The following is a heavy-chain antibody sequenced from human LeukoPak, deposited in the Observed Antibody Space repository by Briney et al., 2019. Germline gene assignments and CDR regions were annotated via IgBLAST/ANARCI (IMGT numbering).Heavy chain of an antibody. CDR1: GYTLTELS. CDR2: FDPEDGET. J-gene: IGHJ6*03. V-gene: IGHV1-24*01. D-gene: IGHD6-6*01. CDR3: ARGLGSSSPYYYYYYYMDV. Sequence: ASVKVSCKVSGYTLTELSMHWVRQAPGKGLEWMGGFDPEDGETIYAQKFQGRVTITTDESTSTAYMELSSLRSEDTAVYYCARGLGSSSPYYYYYYYMDVWGKGTTVTVSS.